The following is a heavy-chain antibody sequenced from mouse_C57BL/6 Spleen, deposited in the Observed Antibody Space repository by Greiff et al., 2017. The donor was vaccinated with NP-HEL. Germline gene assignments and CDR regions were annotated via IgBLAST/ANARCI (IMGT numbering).Heavy chain of an antibody. V-gene: IGHV1-7*01. D-gene: IGHD1-1*01. CDR2: INPSSGYT. CDR1: GYTFTSYW. J-gene: IGHJ4*01. CDR3: ASNYGSSYYAMDY. Sequence: QVQLQQSGAELAKPGASVKLSCKASGYTFTSYWMHWVKQRPGQGLEWIGYINPSSGYTKYNQKFKDKATLTADKSSSTAYMQLSSLTSEDSAVDYCASNYGSSYYAMDYWGQGTSVTVSS.